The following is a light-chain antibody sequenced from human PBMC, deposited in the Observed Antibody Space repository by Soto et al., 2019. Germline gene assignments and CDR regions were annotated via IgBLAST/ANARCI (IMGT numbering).Light chain of an antibody. CDR3: RPDYNYTRT. V-gene: IGKV1-6*01. J-gene: IGKJ1*01. Sequence: IQMTQSPSSLSASVGDRVTITCRASQSISSYLNWYQQKPGKAPKLLIYAASSLQSGVPSRFSGSGSGTDFTLNSSSLQPELLATYYCRPDYNYTRTFGQRTKV. CDR1: QSISSY. CDR2: AAS.